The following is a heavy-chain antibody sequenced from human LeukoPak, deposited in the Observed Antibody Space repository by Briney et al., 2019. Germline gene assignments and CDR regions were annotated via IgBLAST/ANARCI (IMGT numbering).Heavy chain of an antibody. D-gene: IGHD3-10*01. CDR2: IYHSGST. CDR3: ARVINYYGSGSYYNEGDWFDP. J-gene: IGHJ5*02. CDR1: GGSISSSNW. Sequence: PSETLSLTCAVSGGSISSSNWWSWVRQPPGKGLEGIGEIYHSGSTNYNPSLKSRVTISVDKSKNQFSLKLSSVTAADTAVYYCARVINYYGSGSYYNEGDWFDPWGQGTLVTVSS. V-gene: IGHV4-4*02.